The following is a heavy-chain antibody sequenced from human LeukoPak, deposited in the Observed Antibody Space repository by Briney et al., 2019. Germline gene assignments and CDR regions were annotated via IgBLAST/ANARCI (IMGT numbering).Heavy chain of an antibody. CDR2: ISGSGGNT. CDR1: GFTFSSYA. D-gene: IGHD6-19*01. V-gene: IGHV3-23*01. J-gene: IGHJ4*02. Sequence: GGSLRLSCAASGFTFSSYAMSWVRQAPGKGLEWVSTISGSGGNTYYADSVKGRFTISRDNSMNTLFLQMNSLRAEDTAVYYCAKDLKFQYSSGRDYWGQGTLVTVSS. CDR3: AKDLKFQYSSGRDY.